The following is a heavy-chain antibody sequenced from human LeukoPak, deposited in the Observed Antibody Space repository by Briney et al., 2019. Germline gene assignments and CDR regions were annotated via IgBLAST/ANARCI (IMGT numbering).Heavy chain of an antibody. J-gene: IGHJ4*02. D-gene: IGHD3-22*01. CDR3: TRVTYYYDNSGYFHFDS. V-gene: IGHV3-49*04. Sequence: GGSLTLSCTPSGFTFGDYAMSWVRQAPGKGLEWVSFIRRKAHGGTTEYAASVKGRFSSSRDASKSIAYLQMNSLKTEDTAVYFCTRVTYYYDNSGYFHFDSWGQGSLVTVSS. CDR1: GFTFGDYA. CDR2: IRRKAHGGTT.